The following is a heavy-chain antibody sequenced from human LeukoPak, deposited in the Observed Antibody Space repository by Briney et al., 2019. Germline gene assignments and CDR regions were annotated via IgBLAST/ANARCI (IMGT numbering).Heavy chain of an antibody. D-gene: IGHD3-10*01. CDR1: GFTFSSYA. Sequence: GGSLRLSCAASGFTFSSYAMSWVRQAPGKWLEWVSAISGSGGSTYYADSVKGRFTISRDNSKNTLYLQMNSLRAEDTAVYYCATTMVRGVIASRSTIDYWGQGTLVTVSS. CDR3: ATTMVRGVIASRSTIDY. J-gene: IGHJ4*02. CDR2: ISGSGGST. V-gene: IGHV3-23*01.